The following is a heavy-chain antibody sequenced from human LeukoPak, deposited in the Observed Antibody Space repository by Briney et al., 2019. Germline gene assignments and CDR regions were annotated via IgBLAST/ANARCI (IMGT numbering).Heavy chain of an antibody. CDR2: IYYSGST. CDR3: ARDRYGGGDAFDI. CDR1: GGSISSYY. D-gene: IGHD4-23*01. V-gene: IGHV4-59*01. J-gene: IGHJ3*02. Sequence: SETLSLTCTVSGGSISSYYWSWIRQPTGKGLERIGYIYYSGSTNYNPSLKSRVTISVDTSKNQFSLKLSSVTAADTAVYYCARDRYGGGDAFDIWGQGTMVTVSS.